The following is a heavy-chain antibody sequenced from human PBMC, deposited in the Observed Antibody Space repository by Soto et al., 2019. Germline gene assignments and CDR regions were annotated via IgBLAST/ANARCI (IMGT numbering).Heavy chain of an antibody. CDR1: GGSISSGDYY. V-gene: IGHV4-30-4*01. Sequence: QVQLQESGPGLVKPSQTLSLTCTVSGGSISSGDYYWSWIRQPPGKGLEWIGYIYYSGSTYYNPSLKRRVTISVDTSKNQFSLKLSSVTAADTAVYYCARGRHYYGSGRPDWFDPWGQGTLVTVSS. D-gene: IGHD3-10*01. J-gene: IGHJ5*02. CDR3: ARGRHYYGSGRPDWFDP. CDR2: IYYSGST.